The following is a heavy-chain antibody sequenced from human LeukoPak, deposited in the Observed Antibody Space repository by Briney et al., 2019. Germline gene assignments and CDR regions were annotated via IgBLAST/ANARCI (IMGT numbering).Heavy chain of an antibody. J-gene: IGHJ4*02. V-gene: IGHV4-34*01. CDR2: INHSGST. CDR3: ARRKRVRGDLNYFDY. CDR1: GGSFSGNY. Sequence: SETLSLTCAVYGGSFSGNYWSWIRQPPGKGLEWIGEINHSGSTNYNPSLKSRVTISVDTSKNQFSLKLSSVTAADTAVYYCARRKRVRGDLNYFDYWGQGTLVTVSS. D-gene: IGHD3-10*01.